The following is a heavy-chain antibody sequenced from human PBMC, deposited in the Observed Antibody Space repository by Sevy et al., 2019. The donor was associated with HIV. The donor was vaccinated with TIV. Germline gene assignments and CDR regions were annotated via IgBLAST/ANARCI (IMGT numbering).Heavy chain of an antibody. CDR1: GFSLESYW. J-gene: IGHJ4*02. D-gene: IGHD2-21*01. CDR2: IKEDDTVK. CDR3: VRAIQSVGRF. Sequence: GGSLRLSCVASGFSLESYWMNWVRQAPGKPLEWVANIKEDDTVKYYVESVKGRFTISRDNGRNLVYLLMNNLKVEDKALYYCVRAIQSVGRFWGQGTRVTVSS. V-gene: IGHV3-7*04.